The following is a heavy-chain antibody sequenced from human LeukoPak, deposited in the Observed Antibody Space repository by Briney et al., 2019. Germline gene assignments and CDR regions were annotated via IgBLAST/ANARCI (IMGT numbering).Heavy chain of an antibody. CDR1: GYSISSRYY. D-gene: IGHD6-13*01. V-gene: IGHV4-38-2*02. Sequence: SETLSLICTVSGYSISSRYYWGWIRQPPGKGLEWIGSIYHSGSTHYNPSLKSRITISVDTSKNQFSLKLSSVTAADTAVYYCARSSSWYYHYYMDVWGKGTTVTISS. CDR2: IYHSGST. J-gene: IGHJ6*03. CDR3: ARSSSWYYHYYMDV.